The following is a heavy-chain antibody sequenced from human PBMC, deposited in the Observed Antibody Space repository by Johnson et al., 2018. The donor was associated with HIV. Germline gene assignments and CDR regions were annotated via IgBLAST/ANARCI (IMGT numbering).Heavy chain of an antibody. CDR1: GFTFSDYY. D-gene: IGHD3-9*01. Sequence: VQLVESGGGLVKPGGSLRLSCAASGFTFSDYYMSWIRQAPGKGLEWVGRIKSKTDGGTTDYAAPVKGRFTISRDDSKNTLYLQMNSLKTEDTAVYYCTTGWTLRYFDWLFHDAFDRWGQGTMVTVSS. CDR3: TTGWTLRYFDWLFHDAFDR. CDR2: IKSKTDGGTT. V-gene: IGHV3-15*01. J-gene: IGHJ3*02.